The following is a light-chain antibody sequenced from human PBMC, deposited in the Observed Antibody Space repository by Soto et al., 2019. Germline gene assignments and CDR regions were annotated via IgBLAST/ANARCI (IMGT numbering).Light chain of an antibody. Sequence: DIQMTQSPSSLSASIGDRVTITCRASQSISSDLCWYQQKPGNAPQLLMYASILQGGVPSRFSGSGSGTDFTLSITSLQPEDFATYYCQQGHGTFGQGTKVEVK. V-gene: IGKV1-39*01. CDR2: AS. CDR1: QSISSD. CDR3: QQGHGT. J-gene: IGKJ1*01.